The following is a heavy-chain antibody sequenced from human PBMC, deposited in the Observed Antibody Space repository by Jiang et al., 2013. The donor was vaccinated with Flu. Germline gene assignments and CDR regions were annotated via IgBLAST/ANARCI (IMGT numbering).Heavy chain of an antibody. D-gene: IGHD4-17*01. J-gene: IGHJ6*02. V-gene: IGHV1-18*01. CDR3: ARVPYTVTTGMDV. Sequence: QGLEWMGWISAYNGNTNYAQKLQGRVTMTTDTSTSTAYMELRSLRSDDTAVYYCARVPYTVTTGMDVWGQGTTVTVSS. CDR2: ISAYNGNT.